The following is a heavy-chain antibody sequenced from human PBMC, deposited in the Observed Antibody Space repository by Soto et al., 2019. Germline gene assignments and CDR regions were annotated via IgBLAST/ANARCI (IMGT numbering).Heavy chain of an antibody. V-gene: IGHV3-7*01. CDR3: ALLEHHEVWYFDL. CDR1: GFTFSSYR. Sequence: EVQLVESGGGLVQPGGSLRLSCAASGFTFSSYRMTWVRQTPGKGLEWVANIKQDGSEKYYVDSVKGRFTISRDNAKNSLYLQMNSLRAEDTAVYYCALLEHHEVWYFDLWGRGTLFTVSS. D-gene: IGHD1-26*01. J-gene: IGHJ2*01. CDR2: IKQDGSEK.